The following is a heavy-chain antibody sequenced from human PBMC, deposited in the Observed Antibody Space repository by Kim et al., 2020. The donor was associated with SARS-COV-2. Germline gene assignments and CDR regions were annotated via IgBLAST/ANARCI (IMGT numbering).Heavy chain of an antibody. D-gene: IGHD3-3*01. CDR1: GFTFSSYA. V-gene: IGHV3-23*01. CDR3: AKDRGYDFWSGSHGRSYYYYGMDV. Sequence: GGSLRLSCAASGFTFSSYAMSWVRQAPGKGLEWVSAISGSGGSTYYADSVKGRFTISRDNSKNTLYLQMNSLRAEDTAVYYCAKDRGYDFWSGSHGRSYYYYGMDVWGQGTTVTVSS. CDR2: ISGSGGST. J-gene: IGHJ6*02.